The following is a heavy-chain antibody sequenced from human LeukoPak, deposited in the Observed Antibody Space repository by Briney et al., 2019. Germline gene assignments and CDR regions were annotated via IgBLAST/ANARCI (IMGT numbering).Heavy chain of an antibody. Sequence: SETLSLTCTVSGGSISSYYWSWIRQPPGKGLGWIGYIYYSGSTNYNPSLKSRVTISVDTSKNQFSLKLSSVTAADTAVYYCATSSTSLGAFDIWGQGTMVTVSS. CDR2: IYYSGST. CDR3: ATSSTSLGAFDI. J-gene: IGHJ3*02. D-gene: IGHD2-2*01. V-gene: IGHV4-59*01. CDR1: GGSISSYY.